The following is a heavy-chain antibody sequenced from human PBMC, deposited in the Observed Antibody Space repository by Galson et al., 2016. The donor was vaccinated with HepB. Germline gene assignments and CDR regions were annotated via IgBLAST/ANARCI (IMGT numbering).Heavy chain of an antibody. CDR1: GFIFSDYT. CDR2: VNPSSSHI. Sequence: SLRLSCAASGFIFSDYTMNWVRQAPGKGLEWVSSVNPSSSHIYYADSVKGRFTISRDNAKNSLFLQMDSLRAEDTAMYYCARDLGLLSFDHWGQGNLVTVST. V-gene: IGHV3-21*01. J-gene: IGHJ4*02. CDR3: ARDLGLLSFDH.